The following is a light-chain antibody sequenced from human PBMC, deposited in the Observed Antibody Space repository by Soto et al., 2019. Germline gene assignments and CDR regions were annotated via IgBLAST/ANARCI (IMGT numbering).Light chain of an antibody. CDR3: FIYIGGGSVV. V-gene: IGLV8-61*01. CDR1: SGSVSTNYY. J-gene: IGLJ2*01. CDR2: NTN. Sequence: QTVVTQEPSFSVSPGGTVTLTCGLNSGSVSTNYYPTWYQQTPGQAPRTLIYNTNTRFFGVPDRFSGSIVGNKAALNITGAQADDEYDYYCFIYIGGGSVVFGGGTQLTVL.